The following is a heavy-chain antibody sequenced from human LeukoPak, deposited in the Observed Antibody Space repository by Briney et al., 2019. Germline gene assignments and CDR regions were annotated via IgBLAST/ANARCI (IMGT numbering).Heavy chain of an antibody. D-gene: IGHD3-10*01. CDR3: ARASRGFTLEFDY. CDR1: GFTVSSAY. CDR2: IYSAGTT. Sequence: GGSLRLSRAASGFTVSSAYMTWVRQAPGKGLEWVPLIYSAGTTYYADSVKGRFTISRDNSRNTLYLQMDSLRAEDTAMYYCARASRGFTLEFDYWGQGTLVTVSS. J-gene: IGHJ4*02. V-gene: IGHV3-53*01.